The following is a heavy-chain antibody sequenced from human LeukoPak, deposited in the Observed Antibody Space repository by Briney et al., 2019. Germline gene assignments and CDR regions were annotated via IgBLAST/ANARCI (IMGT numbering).Heavy chain of an antibody. CDR1: GGTFSSYA. Sequence: SVKVSCKASGGTFSSYAISWVRQAPGQGLEWMGGIIPIFGTANYAQKFQGRVTITTDESTSTAYMELSSLRSEDTAVYYCAREITIYGLRTYYFDYWGQGTLVTVSS. CDR3: AREITIYGLRTYYFDY. CDR2: IIPIFGTA. V-gene: IGHV1-69*05. J-gene: IGHJ4*02. D-gene: IGHD2/OR15-2a*01.